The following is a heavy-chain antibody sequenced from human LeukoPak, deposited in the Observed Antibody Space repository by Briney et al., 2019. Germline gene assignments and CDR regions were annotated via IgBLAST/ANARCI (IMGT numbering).Heavy chain of an antibody. CDR3: ARDSLVIITSGAFDI. V-gene: IGHV3-7*01. CDR1: GFTFSSYW. Sequence: PGGSLRLSCAASGFTFSSYWMSWVRQAPGKGLEWVANIKQDGSEKYYVDSVKGRFTISRDNAKNSLYLQMNSLRAEGTAVYYCARDSLVIITSGAFDIWGQGTMVTVSS. J-gene: IGHJ3*02. D-gene: IGHD3-9*01. CDR2: IKQDGSEK.